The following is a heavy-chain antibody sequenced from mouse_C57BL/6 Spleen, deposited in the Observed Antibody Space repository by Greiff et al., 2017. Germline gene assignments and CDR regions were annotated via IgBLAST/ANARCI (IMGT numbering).Heavy chain of an antibody. CDR1: GYSITSGYY. CDR3: GGGTAY. V-gene: IGHV3-6*01. CDR2: ISYDGSN. D-gene: IGHD4-1*01. J-gene: IGHJ2*01. Sequence: EVQVVESGPGLVKPSPSLSLTCSVTGYSITSGYYWNWIRQFPGNKLEWMGYISYDGSNNYNPSLKNRISITRDTSKNQFFLKLNSVTTEDTATYYCGGGTAYWSQGTTLTVSS.